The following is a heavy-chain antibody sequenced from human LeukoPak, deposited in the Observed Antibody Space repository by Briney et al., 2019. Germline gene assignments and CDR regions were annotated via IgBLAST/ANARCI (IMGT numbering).Heavy chain of an antibody. J-gene: IGHJ4*02. Sequence: GGSLRLSCAASGFTFSSYAMSWVRQAPGKGLEWVANINQDGSEKYYVDSVKGRFTISRDNAKNSLYLQMNRLRAEDTAVYYCTRQLPILDYWGQGTLVAVSS. CDR3: TRQLPILDY. CDR1: GFTFSSYA. D-gene: IGHD2-2*01. V-gene: IGHV3-7*01. CDR2: INQDGSEK.